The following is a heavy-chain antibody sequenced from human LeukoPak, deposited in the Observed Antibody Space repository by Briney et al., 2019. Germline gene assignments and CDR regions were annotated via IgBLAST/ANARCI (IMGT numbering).Heavy chain of an antibody. CDR1: GFTFSSYE. D-gene: IGHD6-13*01. CDR3: ARGDSSSWYYYYGMDV. CDR2: ISSSGGTI. V-gene: IGHV3-48*03. J-gene: IGHJ6*04. Sequence: GGSLRLSCAASGFTFSSYEMNWVRQAPGKGLEWVSYISSSGGTIYYADSVKGRFTISRDNAKNSLYLQMNSLRAEDTAVYYCARGDSSSWYYYYGMDVWGKGTTVTVSS.